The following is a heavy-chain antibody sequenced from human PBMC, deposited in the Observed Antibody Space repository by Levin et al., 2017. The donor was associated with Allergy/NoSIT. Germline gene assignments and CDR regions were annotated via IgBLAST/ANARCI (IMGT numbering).Heavy chain of an antibody. CDR3: AKRGATGWGFFDY. D-gene: IGHD3-9*01. V-gene: IGHV3-23*01. J-gene: IGHJ4*02. CDR2: ISGSGDRT. Sequence: GESLKISCAASGFTFTTYAMCWVRQAPGKGLEWVSCISGSGDRTYDADSVRGRITISRDNSKNTLYLQMGSLRADDAAVYYCAKRGATGWGFFDYWGQGTLVTVSS. CDR1: GFTFTTYA.